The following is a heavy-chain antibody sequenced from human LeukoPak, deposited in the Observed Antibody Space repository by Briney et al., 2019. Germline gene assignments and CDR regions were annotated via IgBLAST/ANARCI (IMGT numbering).Heavy chain of an antibody. CDR3: AKVRYPLVYG. D-gene: IGHD2-2*02. Sequence: GGSLRLSCAASGFTFSSYGMHWVRQAPGKGLEWVAFIRNDVSNKYYADTVKCRFTISRDNSKNTLYLQMNSLRAQDTAVYYFAKVRYPLVYGWGQGSLVTVSS. V-gene: IGHV3-30*02. CDR1: GFTFSSYG. J-gene: IGHJ4*02. CDR2: IRNDVSNK.